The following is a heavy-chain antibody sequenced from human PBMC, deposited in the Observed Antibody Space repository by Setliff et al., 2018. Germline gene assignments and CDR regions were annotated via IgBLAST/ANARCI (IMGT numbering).Heavy chain of an antibody. CDR3: ARGAYCSSTSCPPWDY. Sequence: GASVKVSCKASGGTFSSYAISWVRQAPGQGLVWMGGIIPIFGTANYAQKFQGRVTITTDESTSTAYMELSSLRSEDTAVYYCARGAYCSSTSCPPWDYWGQGTLVTVSS. CDR1: GGTFSSYA. CDR2: IIPIFGTA. J-gene: IGHJ4*02. D-gene: IGHD2-2*01. V-gene: IGHV1-69*05.